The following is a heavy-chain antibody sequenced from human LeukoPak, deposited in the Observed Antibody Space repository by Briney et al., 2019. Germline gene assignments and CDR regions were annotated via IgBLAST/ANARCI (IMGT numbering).Heavy chain of an antibody. D-gene: IGHD3-9*01. CDR3: ARAVGYDILTGYFPYYFDY. CDR2: INPNSGGT. Sequence: ASVKVSCKASGYTFTGYYMHWVRQAPGQGLEWMGWINPNSGGTNYAQKFQGRLTMTRDTSISTAYMELSRLRSDDTAVYYCARAVGYDILTGYFPYYFDYWGQGTLVTVSS. CDR1: GYTFTGYY. V-gene: IGHV1-2*02. J-gene: IGHJ4*02.